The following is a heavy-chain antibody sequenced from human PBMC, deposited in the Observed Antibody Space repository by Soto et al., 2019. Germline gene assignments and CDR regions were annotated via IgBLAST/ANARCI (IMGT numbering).Heavy chain of an antibody. CDR1: GFTFNTYG. CDR2: ISYDGSKK. J-gene: IGHJ4*02. CDR3: AKDGEYSSSPGY. D-gene: IGHD2-2*01. Sequence: QVQLVESGGGVVQPGRSLRLSCAASGFTFNTYGMHWVRQAPGKGLEWLVVISYDGSKKYYADSDSVKGRFTISRDNSKNTLYLQLTSLRAEDTAVYYCAKDGEYSSSPGYWGQGTLVTVS. V-gene: IGHV3-30*18.